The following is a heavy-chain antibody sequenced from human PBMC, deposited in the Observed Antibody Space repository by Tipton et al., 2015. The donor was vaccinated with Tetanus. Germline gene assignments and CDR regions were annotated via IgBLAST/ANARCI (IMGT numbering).Heavy chain of an antibody. CDR3: ATVGLVTASVKY. Sequence: TLSLTCTVSGGSMSTYYWSWIRQPPGKGLEWLAYVSYSGRTNSNYFLKSRITISQHTSKNQFSLRLTSVTAADTAVYYCATVGLVTASVKYWGQGTLVTVSS. CDR2: VSYSGRT. D-gene: IGHD2-21*02. CDR1: GGSMSTYY. V-gene: IGHV4-59*01. J-gene: IGHJ4*01.